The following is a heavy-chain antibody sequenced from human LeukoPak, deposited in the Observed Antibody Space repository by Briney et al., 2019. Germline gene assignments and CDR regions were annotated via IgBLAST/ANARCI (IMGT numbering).Heavy chain of an antibody. V-gene: IGHV3-74*01. D-gene: IGHD4-17*01. CDR1: GCIHSTYW. CDR3: ARGKSGDSVFDS. Sequence: PGGSLRLSCAASGCIHSTYWMHRVRQAPGKGLVWVSRINSDGSSTSYADSVKGRFTISRDNAKNTLSLQMNSLRAEDTAVYYCARGKSGDSVFDSWGQGTLVTVSS. J-gene: IGHJ4*02. CDR2: INSDGSST.